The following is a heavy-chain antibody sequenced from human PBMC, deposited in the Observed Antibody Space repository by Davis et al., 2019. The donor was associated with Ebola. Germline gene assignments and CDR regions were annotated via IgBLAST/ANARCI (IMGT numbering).Heavy chain of an antibody. Sequence: GESLKISCAASGFTFSSYSMNWVRQAPGKGLEWVSSISSSSSYTNYADSVKGRFTISRDNAKNSLYLQMNSLRAEDTAVYYCARDAPLDTWGQGTLVTVSS. CDR3: ARDAPLDT. V-gene: IGHV3-21*01. CDR2: ISSSSSYT. CDR1: GFTFSSYS. J-gene: IGHJ5*02.